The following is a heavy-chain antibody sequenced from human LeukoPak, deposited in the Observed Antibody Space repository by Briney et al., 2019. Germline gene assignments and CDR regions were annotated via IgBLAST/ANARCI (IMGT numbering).Heavy chain of an antibody. V-gene: IGHV4-39*07. CDR1: GGSISSGVYY. CDR2: IYYSGST. D-gene: IGHD6-6*01. CDR3: AREGGQLGMNWFDP. Sequence: PSETLSLTCTVSGGSISSGVYYWGWIRQPPGKGLEWIGSIYYSGSTYYNPSLKSRVTISVDTSKNQFSLKLSSVTAADTAVYYCAREGGQLGMNWFDPWGQGTLVTVSS. J-gene: IGHJ5*02.